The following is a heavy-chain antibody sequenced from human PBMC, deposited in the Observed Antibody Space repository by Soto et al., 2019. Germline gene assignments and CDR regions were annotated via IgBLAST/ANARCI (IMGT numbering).Heavy chain of an antibody. Sequence: SETLSLTCTVSGGSIYRSGYYWGWIRQPPGRGLEWIGNIDYNGVTYSNPSLKSRVTISRDTSKNQFSLKLTSVTAAGTALYYCGKVLVGATGHTDSDSWGPGTLVTVAS. CDR3: GKVLVGATGHTDSDS. CDR2: IDYNGVT. CDR1: GGSIYRSGYY. J-gene: IGHJ4*02. V-gene: IGHV4-39*01. D-gene: IGHD2-15*01.